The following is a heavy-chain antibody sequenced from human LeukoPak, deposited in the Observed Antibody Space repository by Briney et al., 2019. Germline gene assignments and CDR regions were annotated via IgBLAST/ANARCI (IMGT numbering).Heavy chain of an antibody. CDR3: ARTSSWPYYYYMDV. D-gene: IGHD6-13*01. V-gene: IGHV1-2*02. CDR2: INPNSGGT. Sequence: ASVKVSCRASGYTFTGYYMHWVRQAPGQGLEWMGWINPNSGGTNYAQKFQGRVTMTRDTSISTAYMELSRLRSDDTAVYYCARTSSWPYYYYMDVWGKGTTVTVSS. J-gene: IGHJ6*03. CDR1: GYTFTGYY.